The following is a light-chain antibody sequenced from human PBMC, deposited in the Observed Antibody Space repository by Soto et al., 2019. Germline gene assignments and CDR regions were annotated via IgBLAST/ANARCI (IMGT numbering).Light chain of an antibody. Sequence: EIVVTPSPDTRSVSPGERSTLSCGASQSVISSYLAWYQQKPGQAPRLLIYGVFSRATGIPDRFSGSGSGTDFTLTISRLEPEDSAVYFCHQYAYSPRTFGQGTKVDIK. CDR1: QSVISSY. CDR2: GVF. J-gene: IGKJ1*01. CDR3: HQYAYSPRT. V-gene: IGKV3-20*01.